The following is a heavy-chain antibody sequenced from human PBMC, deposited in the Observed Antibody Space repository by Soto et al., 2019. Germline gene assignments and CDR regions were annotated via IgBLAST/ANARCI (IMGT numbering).Heavy chain of an antibody. CDR1: GGTLSRYA. D-gene: IGHD2-15*01. J-gene: IGHJ4*02. Sequence: GASAKVSCKASGGTLSRYAISWVRLAPGQGLEWMGGIIPVFGTPKYAQKFQGRVTITADESTSTAYMELRSLRSEDTAVYYCARVSDCSGGGCYSSFDYWGQGTLVTVSS. V-gene: IGHV1-69*13. CDR2: IIPVFGTP. CDR3: ARVSDCSGGGCYSSFDY.